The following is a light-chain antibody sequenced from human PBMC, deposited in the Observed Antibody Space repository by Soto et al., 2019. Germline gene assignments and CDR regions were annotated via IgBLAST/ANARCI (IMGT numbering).Light chain of an antibody. CDR2: RND. CDR1: NSNIGNNA. CDR3: AAWNDTLNGQV. J-gene: IGLJ3*02. V-gene: IGLV1-36*01. Sequence: QLVLTLPPSVSAAPRQRVTISCSGSNSNIGNNAVNWYQQIPGKAPKVLIYRNDVVLSGVSDRFSGSKSGTSASLAISGLQSEDEAHYYCAAWNDTLNGQVFGGGTKLTVL.